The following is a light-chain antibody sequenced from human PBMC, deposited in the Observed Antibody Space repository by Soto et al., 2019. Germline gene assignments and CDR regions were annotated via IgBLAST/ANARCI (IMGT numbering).Light chain of an antibody. CDR1: SSNIGSNT. J-gene: IGLJ2*01. Sequence: QSVLTQPPSASGTPGQRVTISCSGSSSNIGSNTVNWYQQLPGTAPKLLIYNNNQRPSGVPDRFSGSKSGTSASLAISGLQSEEEADYYCAAWDDILNGHGVFGGGTKVTVL. V-gene: IGLV1-44*01. CDR3: AAWDDILNGHGV. CDR2: NNN.